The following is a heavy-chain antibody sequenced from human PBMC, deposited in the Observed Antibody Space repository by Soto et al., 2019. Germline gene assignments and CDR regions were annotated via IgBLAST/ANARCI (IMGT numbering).Heavy chain of an antibody. D-gene: IGHD3-10*01. J-gene: IGHJ4*02. CDR3: ARASVQYGSGTYEGGYYYFDY. V-gene: IGHV4-34*01. CDR1: GGSFSGYY. CDR2: ISYSGST. Sequence: QVQLQQWGAGLLKPSETLSLTCAVSGGSFSGYYWAWIRQPPGKGLEWIGQISYSGSTNYNPSLTSRVFMSVGTSNTQFPLERSSVTSADTAVYYCARASVQYGSGTYEGGYYYFDYWGQGTLVTVSS.